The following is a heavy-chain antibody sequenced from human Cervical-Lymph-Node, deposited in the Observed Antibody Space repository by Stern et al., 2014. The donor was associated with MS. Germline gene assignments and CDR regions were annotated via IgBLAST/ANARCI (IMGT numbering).Heavy chain of an antibody. V-gene: IGHV3-11*01. D-gene: IGHD4-17*01. CDR1: GFTFSDYY. J-gene: IGHJ4*02. CDR3: ARSPYCDYLNDY. Sequence: VHLVESGGGLVKPGGSLRLSCAASGFTFSDYYMGWIRQPPGKGLEWVSYISSSGGTIYYADSVKGRFTISRDNAKNSLFLLMNSLRGEDTAVYYCARSPYCDYLNDYWGQGTLVTVSS. CDR2: ISSSGGTI.